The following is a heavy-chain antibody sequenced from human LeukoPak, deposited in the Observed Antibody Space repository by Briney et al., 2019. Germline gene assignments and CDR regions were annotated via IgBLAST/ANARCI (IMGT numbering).Heavy chain of an antibody. CDR3: ARGLRVLYSAWDAFDI. Sequence: PGGSLRLSCAASGFTVSSNYMTWVRQAPGKGLEWVSVIYSGGSTYYADSVKGRFTISRDNSKNTLYLQMNSLRAEDTAVYYCARGLRVLYSAWDAFDIWGQGTMVTVSS. CDR2: IYSGGST. V-gene: IGHV3-66*01. D-gene: IGHD1-26*01. CDR1: GFTVSSNY. J-gene: IGHJ3*02.